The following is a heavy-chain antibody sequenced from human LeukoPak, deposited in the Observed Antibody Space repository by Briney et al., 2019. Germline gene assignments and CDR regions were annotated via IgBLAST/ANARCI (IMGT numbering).Heavy chain of an antibody. J-gene: IGHJ4*02. CDR2: INHSGST. CDR1: GGSFSGYY. D-gene: IGHD3-9*01. Sequence: PSETLSLTCAVYGGSFSGYYWSWIRQPPGKGLESIGEINHSGSTNYNPSLRSRVTISVDTSKNQFSLKLSSVTAADTAVYYCARGTDYFDWLLSHALDYWGQGTLVTVSS. CDR3: ARGTDYFDWLLSHALDY. V-gene: IGHV4-34*01.